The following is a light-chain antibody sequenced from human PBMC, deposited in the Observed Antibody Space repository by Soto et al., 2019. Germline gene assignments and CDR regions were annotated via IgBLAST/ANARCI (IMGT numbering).Light chain of an antibody. Sequence: SVLPRPASVFQSPGHYIHTPPPGTGHNPSHYTFVSWYQQHPGKAPRLLIFDVSNRPSGVSNRFSGSKSGNTASLTISGLQAQDEADYFCYSYTTDEFPMFGGGTK. CDR3: YSYTTDEFPM. V-gene: IGLV2-14*03. CDR1: GHNPSHYTF. J-gene: IGLJ3*02. CDR2: DVS.